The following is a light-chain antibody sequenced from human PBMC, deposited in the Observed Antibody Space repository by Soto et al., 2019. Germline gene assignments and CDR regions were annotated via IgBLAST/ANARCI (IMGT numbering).Light chain of an antibody. Sequence: EIVLTQSPDTLSLSPGERATLSCRASQSVSGYLGWYQQKPGQAPRLLIDDASNRADGVPARFRGSGSGTNFPITIASLEPDDFAVYYCQQRSNWPYLTFGGGTRV. CDR1: QSVSGY. J-gene: IGKJ4*01. CDR3: QQRSNWPYLT. CDR2: DAS. V-gene: IGKV3-11*01.